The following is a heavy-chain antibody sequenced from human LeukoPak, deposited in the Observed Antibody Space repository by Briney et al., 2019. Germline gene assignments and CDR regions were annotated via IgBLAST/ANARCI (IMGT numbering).Heavy chain of an antibody. CDR3: ARVDSSSWYFFFDY. CDR2: IYTSGST. Sequence: PSETLSLTCTVSGGSISSGSYYWSWIRQPAGKGLEWIGRIYTSGSTNYNPSLKSRVTISVDTSKNQFSLKLSSVTAADTAVYYCARVDSSSWYFFFDYWGQGTLVTVSS. CDR1: GGSISSGSYY. J-gene: IGHJ4*02. V-gene: IGHV4-61*02. D-gene: IGHD6-13*01.